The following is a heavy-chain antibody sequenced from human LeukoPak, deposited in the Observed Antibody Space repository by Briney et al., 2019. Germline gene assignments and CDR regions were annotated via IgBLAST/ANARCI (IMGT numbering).Heavy chain of an antibody. CDR2: IYISGNT. Sequence: SETLSLTCTVSGGSISSYYWSWIRQPPGKGLEWIGFIYISGNTNYNPSLKSRVTISVDTSKNQFSLKLSSVTAADTAVYYCARPLLGVFDPWGQGTLVTVSS. V-gene: IGHV4-4*09. D-gene: IGHD2-8*01. CDR1: GGSISSYY. CDR3: ARPLLGVFDP. J-gene: IGHJ5*02.